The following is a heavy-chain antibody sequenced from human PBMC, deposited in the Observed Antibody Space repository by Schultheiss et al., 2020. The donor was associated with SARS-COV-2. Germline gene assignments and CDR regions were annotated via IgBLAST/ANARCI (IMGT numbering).Heavy chain of an antibody. D-gene: IGHD6-19*01. V-gene: IGHV3-73*01. J-gene: IGHJ6*02. CDR2: IRSKANSYAT. CDR1: GFTFSGSA. Sequence: ESLKISCAASGFTFSGSAMHWVRQASGKGLEWVGRIRSKANSYATAYAASVKGRFTISRDDSKNTAYLQMNSLKTEDTAVYYCTREVAGTSYYGMDVWGQGTTVTVSS. CDR3: TREVAGTSYYGMDV.